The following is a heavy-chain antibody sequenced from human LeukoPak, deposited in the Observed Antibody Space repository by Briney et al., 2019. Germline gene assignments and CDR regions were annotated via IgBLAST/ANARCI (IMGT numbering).Heavy chain of an antibody. CDR3: AKDPVPYYDRGTGYFDY. D-gene: IGHD3-22*01. Sequence: GGSLRLSCAASGFTFSSYGMHWVRQAPGKGLEWVAVIWYDGSNKYYADSVKGRFTISRDNSKNTLYLQMNSLRAEDTAVYYCAKDPVPYYDRGTGYFDYWGQGTLVTVSS. CDR2: IWYDGSNK. CDR1: GFTFSSYG. V-gene: IGHV3-33*06. J-gene: IGHJ4*02.